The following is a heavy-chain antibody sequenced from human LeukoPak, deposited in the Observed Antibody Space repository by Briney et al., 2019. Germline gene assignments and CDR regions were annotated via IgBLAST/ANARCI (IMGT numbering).Heavy chain of an antibody. CDR1: GYTFTDYY. D-gene: IGHD3-3*01. J-gene: IGHJ4*02. V-gene: IGHV1-2*02. Sequence: ASVKVSCKASGYTFTDYYMHWVRQAPGQGLEWMGWINPNSSGTNYAQNFQGRVTMTRDTSINTAYMELSRLRSDDTAVYYCARVYDFWSGYPSDYWGQGTLVTVSS. CDR2: INPNSSGT. CDR3: ARVYDFWSGYPSDY.